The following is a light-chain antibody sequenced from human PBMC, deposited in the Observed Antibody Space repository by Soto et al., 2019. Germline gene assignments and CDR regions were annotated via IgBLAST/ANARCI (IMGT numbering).Light chain of an antibody. V-gene: IGKV1-8*01. CDR3: QQYSSYPWT. Sequence: AIRMTQSPSSLSASTGARVTITCRASQGISSYLAWYQQKPGKAPKLLIYAASTLPSGVPSRFSGSGSGTDFTLTISCLQSEDFATYFCQQYSSYPWTFGQGTKVEIK. CDR2: AAS. CDR1: QGISSY. J-gene: IGKJ1*01.